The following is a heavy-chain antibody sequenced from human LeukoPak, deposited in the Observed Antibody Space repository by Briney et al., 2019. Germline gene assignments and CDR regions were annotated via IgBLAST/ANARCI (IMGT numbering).Heavy chain of an antibody. D-gene: IGHD6-13*01. CDR3: AKDRSSSWYVGEYYYYYMDV. CDR2: ISGSGGST. J-gene: IGHJ6*03. CDR1: GFTFSSYA. Sequence: QPGGSLRLSCAASGFTFSSYAMSWVRQAPGKGLEWVSAISGSGGSTYYADSVKGRFTISRDNSKNTLCLQMNSLRAEDTAVYYCAKDRSSSWYVGEYYYYYMDVWGKGTTVTVSS. V-gene: IGHV3-23*01.